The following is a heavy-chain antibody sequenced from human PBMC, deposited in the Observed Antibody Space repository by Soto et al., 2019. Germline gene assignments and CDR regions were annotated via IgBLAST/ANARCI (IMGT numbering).Heavy chain of an antibody. CDR3: ARAPRTSPYYYYGMDV. CDR2: ISAYNGNT. CDR1: GYTFTSYG. J-gene: IGHJ6*02. V-gene: IGHV1-18*04. Sequence: ASVKVSCMASGYTFTSYGISWVRQAPGQGLEWMGWISAYNGNTNYAQKLQGRVTMTTDTSTSTAYMELRSLRSDDTAVYYCARAPRTSPYYYYGMDVWGQGTTVTVSS. D-gene: IGHD2-2*01.